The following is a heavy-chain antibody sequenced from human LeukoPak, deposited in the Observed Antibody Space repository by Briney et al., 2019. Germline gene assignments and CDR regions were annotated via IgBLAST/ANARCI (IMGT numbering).Heavy chain of an antibody. CDR1: GFTFSNYA. J-gene: IGHJ4*02. V-gene: IGHV3-23*01. CDR2: ITGSGGST. Sequence: GGSLRLSCAASGFTFSNYALSWVRQVPGKGLEWVSGITGSGGSTYYADSVKGRFTISRDNSKNTLYLQMNSLRAEDTAVYYCARIGAGYSSGWYYFDYWGQGTLVTVSS. CDR3: ARIGAGYSSGWYYFDY. D-gene: IGHD6-19*01.